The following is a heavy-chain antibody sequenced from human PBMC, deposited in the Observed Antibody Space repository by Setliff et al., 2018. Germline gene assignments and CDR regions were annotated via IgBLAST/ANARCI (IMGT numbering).Heavy chain of an antibody. CDR1: GGSITSYY. CDR2: IYYSGST. Sequence: PSETLSLTCSVSGGSITSYYWSWIRQPPGNGLEYIGYIYYSGSTNSNPSLKSRVTISVDTSRNQFSLKLSSVTAADTAVYYCARAYYYASGNPHNYYMDVWGKGIAVTVSS. CDR3: ARAYYYASGNPHNYYMDV. D-gene: IGHD3-10*01. V-gene: IGHV4-59*08. J-gene: IGHJ6*03.